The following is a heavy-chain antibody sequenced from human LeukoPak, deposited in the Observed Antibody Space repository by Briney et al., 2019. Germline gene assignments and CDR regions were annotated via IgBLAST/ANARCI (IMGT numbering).Heavy chain of an antibody. V-gene: IGHV3-23*01. CDR1: GFTFSNYA. Sequence: GGSLRLSCAASGFTFSNYAMSWVRQPPGKGLEWVSPISDSGASTYYADSVKGRFTISRDNPKNTLYLQMNSLRVEDSAVYYCAKGGRGYSYGSLDYWGQGTLVTVSS. CDR2: ISDSGAST. CDR3: AKGGRGYSYGSLDY. J-gene: IGHJ4*02. D-gene: IGHD5-18*01.